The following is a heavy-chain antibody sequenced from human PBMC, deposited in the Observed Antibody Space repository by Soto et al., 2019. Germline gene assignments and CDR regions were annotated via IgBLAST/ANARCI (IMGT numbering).Heavy chain of an antibody. J-gene: IGHJ4*02. CDR2: INPGNGNT. CDR1: GYTFTTYV. CDR3: ARESGYRGNS. D-gene: IGHD1-26*01. V-gene: IGHV1-3*01. Sequence: ASVKVSCKASGYTFTTYVMHWVRQAPGQRLEWMGWINPGNGNTKYSQKFQGRVTITRDTSATTAYMELSSLRSEDTAVYYCARESGYRGNSWGQGTLVTVSS.